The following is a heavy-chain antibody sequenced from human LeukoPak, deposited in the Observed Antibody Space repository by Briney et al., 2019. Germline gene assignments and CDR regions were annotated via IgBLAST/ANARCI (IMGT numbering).Heavy chain of an antibody. D-gene: IGHD7-27*01. CDR1: GGSFSGYY. CDR2: INHSGST. CDR3: ARDNRKTGVDY. V-gene: IGHV4-34*01. Sequence: PSETLSLICAVYGGSFSGYYWSWIRQPPGKGLEWIGEINHSGSTNYNPSLKSRVTISVDTSKNQFSLKLSSVTAADTAVYYCARDNRKTGVDYWGQGTLVTVSS. J-gene: IGHJ4*02.